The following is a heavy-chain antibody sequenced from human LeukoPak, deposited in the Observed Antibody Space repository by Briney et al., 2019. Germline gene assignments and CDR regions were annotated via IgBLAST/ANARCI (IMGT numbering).Heavy chain of an antibody. J-gene: IGHJ4*02. D-gene: IGHD6-25*01. V-gene: IGHV3-30*02. CDR2: IRYDESYQ. CDR1: AFTFSGYG. CDR3: AAIAAAALY. Sequence: GGSLRLSCAASAFTFSGYGMHWVRQAPGKGLEWVAYIRYDESYQYYVDSVRGRFTISRDNSKSMLFLQMNSLGAEDTAVYYCAAIAAAALYWGQGTQVTVSS.